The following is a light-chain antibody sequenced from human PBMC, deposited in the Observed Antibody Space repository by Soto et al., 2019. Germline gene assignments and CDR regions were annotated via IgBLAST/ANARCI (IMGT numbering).Light chain of an antibody. CDR1: QSVSSSY. CDR3: QQYTRSPGYI. V-gene: IGKV3-20*01. Sequence: EIELTQSPGTLSLSPGERATLSCRASQSVSSSYLAWYQQKPGQAPRVLINGASSRANGIAQWFSGSGAGTDFILPIIRMEPDDFAVYYYQQYTRSPGYIFGQGTSLEIK. CDR2: GAS. J-gene: IGKJ2*01.